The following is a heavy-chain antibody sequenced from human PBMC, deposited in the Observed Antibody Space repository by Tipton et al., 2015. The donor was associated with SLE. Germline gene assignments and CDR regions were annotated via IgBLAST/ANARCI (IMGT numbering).Heavy chain of an antibody. CDR2: IIPIFGKA. V-gene: IGHV1-69*01. D-gene: IGHD3-10*01. J-gene: IGHJ5*02. Sequence: QLVQSGPEVKKPGSSVKVSCKASGGTFSTYAISWVRQAPGQGLEWMGGIIPIFGKANYAQKFQGRVTITADESTSTAYMELSSLRSEDTAVYYCARDGGTGIDGSEFDPWGQGTLVTVSS. CDR3: ARDGGTGIDGSEFDP. CDR1: GGTFSTYA.